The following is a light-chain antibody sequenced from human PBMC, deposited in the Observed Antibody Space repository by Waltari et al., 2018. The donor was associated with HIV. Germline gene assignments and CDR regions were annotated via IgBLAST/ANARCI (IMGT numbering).Light chain of an antibody. Sequence: ATLSLSPGERATLSCRASQSVSTYLAWYQQKPGQAPRLLIYDASNRATGIPARFSGSGSETDFTLLISSLEPEDFAVYYCQQGNSWPSITFGQGTRLDIK. CDR3: QQGNSWPSIT. CDR1: QSVSTY. V-gene: IGKV3-11*01. J-gene: IGKJ5*01. CDR2: DAS.